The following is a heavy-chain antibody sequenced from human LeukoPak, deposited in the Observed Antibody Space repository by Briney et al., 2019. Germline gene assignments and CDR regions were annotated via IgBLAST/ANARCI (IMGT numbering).Heavy chain of an antibody. J-gene: IGHJ6*03. D-gene: IGHD2-15*01. CDR2: IIPIFGTA. CDR1: AYTFTGFY. Sequence: SVKVSCKASAYTFTGFYIHWVRQAPGQGLEWMGGIIPIFGTANYAQKFQGRVTITTDESTSTAYMELSSLRSEDTAVYYCARAKPPVVVVAARLGGISDYYYYMDVWGKGTTVTVSS. CDR3: ARAKPPVVVVAARLGGISDYYYYMDV. V-gene: IGHV1-69*05.